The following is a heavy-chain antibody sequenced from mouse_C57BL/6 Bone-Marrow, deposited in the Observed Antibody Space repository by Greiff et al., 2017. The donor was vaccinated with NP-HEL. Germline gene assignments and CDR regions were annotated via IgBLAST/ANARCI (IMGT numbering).Heavy chain of an antibody. V-gene: IGHV1-50*01. CDR2: IDPSDSYT. D-gene: IGHD4-1*01. Sequence: QVQLQQPGAELVKPGASVKMSCKASGYTFTSYWMQWVKQRPGQGLEWIGEIDPSDSYTTYNQKFKGKATLTVDTSSSTAYMQLSSLTSEDSAVYYCARGGTGTRGYAMDYWGQGTSVTVSS. CDR1: GYTFTSYW. CDR3: ARGGTGTRGYAMDY. J-gene: IGHJ4*01.